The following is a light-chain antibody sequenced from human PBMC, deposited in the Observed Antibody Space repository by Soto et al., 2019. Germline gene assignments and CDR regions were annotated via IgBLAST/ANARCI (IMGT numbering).Light chain of an antibody. Sequence: QSALTQPASVSGSPGQSITISCTGTSSDVGGYNYVSWYQQHPGKAPXXMIXXXSNRPSXXXXXXXXXXXXXXXXXXXXXXQAEDEADYYCSSYTSSSTRVFGTGTKLTVL. CDR1: SSDVGGYNY. CDR3: SSYTSSSTRV. V-gene: IGLV2-14*01. J-gene: IGLJ1*01. CDR2: XXS.